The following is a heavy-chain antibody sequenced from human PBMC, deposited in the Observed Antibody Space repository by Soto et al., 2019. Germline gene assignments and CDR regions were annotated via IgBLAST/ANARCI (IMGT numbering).Heavy chain of an antibody. CDR2: ISWNGGSI. CDR3: AKSTGGSANGIDV. V-gene: IGHV3-9*01. Sequence: EMQLVESGGGLVQPGRSLRLSCAASGFTFDDGYGMPWVRQVPGKGLEGVSGISWNGGSIGYADSVKGRFSIYRDNAKNSLYLQMNSLSAEDTALYYCAKSTGGSANGIDVWGQGTTVTVCS. D-gene: IGHD2-8*02. J-gene: IGHJ6*02. CDR1: GFTFDDGYG.